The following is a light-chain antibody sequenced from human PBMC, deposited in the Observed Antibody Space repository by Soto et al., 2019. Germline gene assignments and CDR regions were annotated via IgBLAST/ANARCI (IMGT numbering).Light chain of an antibody. V-gene: IGKV1-27*01. CDR2: AAS. CDR1: QSIRSF. Sequence: DIQMTQSPTSLSSSAGDRVTITCRASQSIRSFVAWYQQKPGKAPQLLIYAASTLQSGVPTRFSGSGSGTDFTLTINSLQPEDVATYSCQKYSSVPVFGPGTKVEIK. CDR3: QKYSSVPV. J-gene: IGKJ3*01.